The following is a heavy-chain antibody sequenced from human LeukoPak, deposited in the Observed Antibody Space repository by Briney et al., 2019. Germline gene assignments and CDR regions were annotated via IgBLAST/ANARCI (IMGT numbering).Heavy chain of an antibody. Sequence: GGSLRLSCAASGFTVSSNYMSWVRQAPGKGLEWVAVISYDGSNKYYADSVKGRFTISRDNSKNTLYLQMNSLRTEDTAVYYCARPYGGYVDYYFDYWGQGALVTVSS. CDR1: GFTVSSNY. CDR3: ARPYGGYVDYYFDY. CDR2: ISYDGSNK. J-gene: IGHJ4*02. D-gene: IGHD5-12*01. V-gene: IGHV3-30-3*01.